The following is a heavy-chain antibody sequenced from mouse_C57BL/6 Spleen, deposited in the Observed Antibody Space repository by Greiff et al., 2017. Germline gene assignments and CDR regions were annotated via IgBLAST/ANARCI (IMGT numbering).Heavy chain of an antibody. V-gene: IGHV1-80*01. CDR1: GYAFSSYW. CDR2: IYPGDGDT. CDR3: ARSNYSNSLYYFDY. Sequence: VKLVESGAELVKPGASVKISCKASGYAFSSYWMNWVKQRPGKGLEWIGQIYPGDGDTNYNGKFKGKATLTADKSSSTAYMQLSSLTSEDSAVYFCARSNYSNSLYYFDYWGQGTTLTVSS. D-gene: IGHD2-5*01. J-gene: IGHJ2*01.